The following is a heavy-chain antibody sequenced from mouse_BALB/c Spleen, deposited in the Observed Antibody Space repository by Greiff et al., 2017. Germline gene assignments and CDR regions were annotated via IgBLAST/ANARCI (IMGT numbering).Heavy chain of an antibody. CDR2: ISYSGST. CDR3: ARDYYRYDDWYCDV. V-gene: IGHV3-8*02. J-gene: IGHJ1*01. CDR1: GDSITSGY. D-gene: IGHD2-14*01. Sequence: VQLQQSGPSLVKPSQTLSLTCSVTGDSITSGYWNWIRKFPGNKLEYMGYISYSGSTYYNPSLKSRLSITRDTSKNQYYLQLNSVTTEDTATYYCARDYYRYDDWYCDVWGAGTTVTVSS.